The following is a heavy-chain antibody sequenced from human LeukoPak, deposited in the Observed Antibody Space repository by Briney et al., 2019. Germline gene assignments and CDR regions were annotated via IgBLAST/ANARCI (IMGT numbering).Heavy chain of an antibody. CDR2: IDGSGSLT. Sequence: GGSLRLSRGASGFTFSRHAMNWVRQPPGKGLEWVSGIDGSGSLTFYADSVKGRFTISRDNSENRLYLQMNSLRAEDTAVYYCGRVSTVTANFDYWGQGSLVTVSS. D-gene: IGHD2-21*02. J-gene: IGHJ4*02. V-gene: IGHV3-23*01. CDR1: GFTFSRHA. CDR3: GRVSTVTANFDY.